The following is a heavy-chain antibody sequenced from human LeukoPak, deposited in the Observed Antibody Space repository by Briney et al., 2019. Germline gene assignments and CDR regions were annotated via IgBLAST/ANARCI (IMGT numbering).Heavy chain of an antibody. D-gene: IGHD6-19*01. CDR1: GYTFTSYY. V-gene: IGHV1-2*02. CDR2: ISAYNGNT. Sequence: ASVKVSCKASGYTFTSYYMHWVRQAPGQGLEWMGWISAYNGNTNYAQKLQGRVTMTRDTSISTAYMELSRLRSDDTAVYYCARDRSGSGRYYYFDYWGQGTLVTVSS. J-gene: IGHJ4*02. CDR3: ARDRSGSGRYYYFDY.